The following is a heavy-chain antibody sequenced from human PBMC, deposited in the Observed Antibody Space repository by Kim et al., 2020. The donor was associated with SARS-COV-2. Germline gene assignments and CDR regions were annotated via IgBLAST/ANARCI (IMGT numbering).Heavy chain of an antibody. CDR1: GYSFTSYW. CDR3: ARHSGGILCSGGSCYSLAI. CDR2: IDPSDSYT. D-gene: IGHD2-15*01. V-gene: IGHV5-10-1*01. Sequence: GESLKISCKGSGYSFTSYWISWVRQMPGKGLEWMGRIDPSDSYTNYSPSFQGHVTISADKSISTAYLQWSSLKASDTAMYYCARHSGGILCSGGSCYSLAIWGQGTMVTVSS. J-gene: IGHJ3*02.